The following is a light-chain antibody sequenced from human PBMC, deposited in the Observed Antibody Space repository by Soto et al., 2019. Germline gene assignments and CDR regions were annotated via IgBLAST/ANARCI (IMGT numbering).Light chain of an antibody. V-gene: IGLV2-14*01. CDR1: SSDVGGYNY. J-gene: IGLJ1*01. Sequence: QSVPTQPASVSGSPGQSITISCTGTSSDVGGYNYVSWYQQHPGKAPKLMIYDVGNRPSGVSNRFSGSKSGNTASLTISGLQAEDEADYYCSSYTSSSTLYVFGTGTKLTVL. CDR3: SSYTSSSTLYV. CDR2: DVG.